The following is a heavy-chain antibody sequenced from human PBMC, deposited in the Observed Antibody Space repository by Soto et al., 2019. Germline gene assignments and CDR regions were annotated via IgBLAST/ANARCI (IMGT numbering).Heavy chain of an antibody. V-gene: IGHV3-23*01. CDR3: ANLAAYNGGGDAFDI. Sequence: EVQLLESGGGLVQPGGSLRLSCAASGFTYSSYVMSWVRQAPGKGLEWVSAISGSGGSTYYADSVKGRFTISRDNSKNTLYLQMNSLRAEDTAVYYCANLAAYNGGGDAFDIWGQGTMVTVSS. D-gene: IGHD6-25*01. CDR1: GFTYSSYV. CDR2: ISGSGGST. J-gene: IGHJ3*02.